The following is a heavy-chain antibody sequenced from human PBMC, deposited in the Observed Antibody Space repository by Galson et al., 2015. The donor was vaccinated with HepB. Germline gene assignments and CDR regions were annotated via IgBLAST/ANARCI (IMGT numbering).Heavy chain of an antibody. V-gene: IGHV2-5*02. CDR3: AHGSGWLFDY. CDR2: IYWDDDN. CDR1: GFSLTSNAVG. J-gene: IGHJ4*02. D-gene: IGHD6-19*01. Sequence: PALVKPTQTLTLTCTFSGFSLTSNAVGVGWIRQPPGTALEWLALIYWDDDNHYSPALKSRLSSPKDTSKNQVVLTMTNMDPVDTATYYCAHGSGWLFDYWGQGTLVTVSS.